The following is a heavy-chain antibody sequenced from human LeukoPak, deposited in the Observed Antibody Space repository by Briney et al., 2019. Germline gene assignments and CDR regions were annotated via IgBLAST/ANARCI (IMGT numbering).Heavy chain of an antibody. CDR1: GFTFSSYA. CDR2: ISGSGGHT. Sequence: GGSLRLSCAASGFTFSSYAMGWVRQAPGKGPEWVSSISGSGGHTYFADSVKGRFTISRDNSKNTLDLQMNSLKVEDTAVYYCAKFRYHSNDNNYLDFNYWGQGTLVTVSS. V-gene: IGHV3-23*01. D-gene: IGHD3-22*01. J-gene: IGHJ4*02. CDR3: AKFRYHSNDNNYLDFNY.